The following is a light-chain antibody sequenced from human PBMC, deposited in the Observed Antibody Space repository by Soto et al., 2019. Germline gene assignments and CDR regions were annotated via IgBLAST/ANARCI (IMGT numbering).Light chain of an antibody. Sequence: EIVLTQSPATLSLSPGERATLSCRASQSVSSYLAWYQQKPAQAPRILIYDASSRATGIPARFSGSGSVTDFTLTITSLETEDFAVYYCQQRRNWPQTVSQGTRLEFK. CDR2: DAS. J-gene: IGKJ2*01. V-gene: IGKV3-11*01. CDR1: QSVSSY. CDR3: QQRRNWPQT.